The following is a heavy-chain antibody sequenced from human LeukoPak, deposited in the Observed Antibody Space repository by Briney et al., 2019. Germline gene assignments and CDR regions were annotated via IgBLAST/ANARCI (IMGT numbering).Heavy chain of an antibody. D-gene: IGHD3-16*01. CDR1: GVSITRDSHY. CDR3: VSLDFGRYVWGSPWRWFDP. V-gene: IGHV4-39*01. J-gene: IGHJ5*02. Sequence: SQTLSLTCTVSGVSITRDSHYCGWVRQSPGKGLEWIVSIYYSGKRNYNPTPRSRVTSSVDTSKHQYSLKLRSVTAADTAVYYCVSLDFGRYVWGSPWRWFDPWGQGAPITVSS. CDR2: IYYSGKR.